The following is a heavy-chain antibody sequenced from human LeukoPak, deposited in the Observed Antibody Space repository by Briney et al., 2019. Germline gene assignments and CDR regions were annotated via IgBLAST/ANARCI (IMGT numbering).Heavy chain of an antibody. CDR1: GYTFTSYD. CDR3: ARGNYDSRMYYFDY. V-gene: IGHV1-8*01. D-gene: IGHD3-22*01. CDR2: MNPNSGNT. J-gene: IGHJ4*02. Sequence: ASVKVSCKASGYTFTSYDINWVRQATGQGLEWTGWMNPNSGNTGYAQKFQGRVTMTRNTSISTAYMELSSLRSEDTAVYYCARGNYDSRMYYFDYWGQGTLVTVSS.